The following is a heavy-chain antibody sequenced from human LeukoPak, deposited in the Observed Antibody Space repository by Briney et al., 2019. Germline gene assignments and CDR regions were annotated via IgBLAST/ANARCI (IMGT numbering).Heavy chain of an antibody. Sequence: SETLSLTYTVSGYSISSGYYWGWIRQPPGKGLEWIGSIYHSGSTYYNPSLKSRVTISVDTSKNQFSLKLSSVTAADTAVYYCARVALTTVTNSAFFDYWGQGTLVTVSS. CDR3: ARVALTTVTNSAFFDY. CDR2: IYHSGST. D-gene: IGHD4-17*01. V-gene: IGHV4-38-2*02. J-gene: IGHJ4*02. CDR1: GYSISSGYY.